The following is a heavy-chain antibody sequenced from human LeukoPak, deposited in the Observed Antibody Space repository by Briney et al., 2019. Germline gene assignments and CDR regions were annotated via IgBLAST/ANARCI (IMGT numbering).Heavy chain of an antibody. Sequence: GGSLRLSCAASGFTFSSYSMNWVRQAPGKGLGWVSSISSSSSYIYYADSVKGRFTISRDNAKNSLYLQMNSLRAEDTAVYYCARDLDDYVWGSYRWVRYFDYWGQGTLVTVSS. D-gene: IGHD3-16*02. J-gene: IGHJ4*02. V-gene: IGHV3-21*01. CDR1: GFTFSSYS. CDR2: ISSSSSYI. CDR3: ARDLDDYVWGSYRWVRYFDY.